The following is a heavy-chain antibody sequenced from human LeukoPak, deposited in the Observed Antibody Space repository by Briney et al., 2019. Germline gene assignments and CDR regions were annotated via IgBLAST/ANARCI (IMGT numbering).Heavy chain of an antibody. CDR3: ARGPRSGDLSLGYWFDP. Sequence: ASVKVSCKASGYIFTSYDINWVRQVTGQGLEWMGWMNPNSGNTGYAQNFQGRLTMTRNTSISTVYMELSSLRSEDTAVYYCARGPRSGDLSLGYWFDPWGQGTLVSVSS. D-gene: IGHD3-10*02. V-gene: IGHV1-8*01. CDR2: MNPNSGNT. J-gene: IGHJ5*02. CDR1: GYIFTSYD.